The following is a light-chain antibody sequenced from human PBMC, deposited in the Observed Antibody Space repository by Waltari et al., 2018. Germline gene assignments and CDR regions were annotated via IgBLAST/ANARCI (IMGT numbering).Light chain of an antibody. CDR2: YNK. CDR1: SSNIGSYA. V-gene: IGLV1-44*01. J-gene: IGLJ3*02. CDR3: SAWDDSTNAWV. Sequence: QSVLPPPPSLSGTPGQSVTISCPGRSSNIGSYAVNWYQPFPGTAPKLLIYYNKQRTSGVPVRFCGSKSGTSASLAISGLQSADEADYHCSAWDDSTNAWVFGGGTRLTVL.